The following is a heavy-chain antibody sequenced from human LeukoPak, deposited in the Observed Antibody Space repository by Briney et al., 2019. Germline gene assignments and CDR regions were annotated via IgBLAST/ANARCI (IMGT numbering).Heavy chain of an antibody. J-gene: IGHJ4*02. V-gene: IGHV3-74*01. CDR2: INSDGTST. CDR1: GFTFSSYW. Sequence: GGSLRLSCAASGFTFSSYWMHWVRQVPGKGLVGVSRINSDGTSTTYADSVKGRFTISRDNAKNTLYLQMNSLRAEDTAVYYCARGASGYSYGWGQGTLVTVSS. D-gene: IGHD5-18*01. CDR3: ARGASGYSYG.